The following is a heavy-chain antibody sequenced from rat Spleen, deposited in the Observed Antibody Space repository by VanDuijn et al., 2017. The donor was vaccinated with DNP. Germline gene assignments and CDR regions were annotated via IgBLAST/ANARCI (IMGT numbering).Heavy chain of an antibody. CDR3: ARGNDGYFPNWYFDF. Sequence: EVQLQESGPGLVKPSQSVSLTCSVTGYSISSSYRWNWIRKFPGNKLEWMGSINSAGTTNYNPSLKSQISITRDTSKNQYFLQLHSVTTEDTATYYCARGNDGYFPNWYFDFWGPGTMVTVSS. D-gene: IGHD1-12*03. J-gene: IGHJ1*01. CDR2: INSAGTT. CDR1: GYSISSSYR. V-gene: IGHV3-3*01.